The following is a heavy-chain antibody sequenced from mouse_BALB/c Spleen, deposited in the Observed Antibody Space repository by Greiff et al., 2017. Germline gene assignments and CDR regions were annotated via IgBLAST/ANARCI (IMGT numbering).Heavy chain of an antibody. CDR1: GFTFSSYA. Sequence: EVKVEESGGGLVKPGGSLKLSCAASGFTFSSYAMSWVRQTPEKRLEWVASISSGGSTYYPDSVKGRFTISRDNARNILYLQMSSLRSEDTAMYYCVRGRTTATDYWGQGTTLTVSS. J-gene: IGHJ2*01. D-gene: IGHD1-2*01. V-gene: IGHV5-6-5*01. CDR2: ISSGGST. CDR3: VRGRTTATDY.